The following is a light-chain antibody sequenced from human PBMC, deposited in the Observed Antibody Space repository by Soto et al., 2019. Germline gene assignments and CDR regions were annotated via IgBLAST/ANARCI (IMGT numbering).Light chain of an antibody. J-gene: IGLJ1*01. CDR1: SSDVGSYKY. V-gene: IGLV2-14*01. Sequence: QSALTQPASVSGSPGQSITISCTGTSSDVGSYKYVSWYQQHPGKAPKLMIHDVSNRPSGVSNRFSGSKSGNTASLTISGLQAEDEADYYCSSYTSSSTLVFGTGTKVTVL. CDR3: SSYTSSSTLV. CDR2: DVS.